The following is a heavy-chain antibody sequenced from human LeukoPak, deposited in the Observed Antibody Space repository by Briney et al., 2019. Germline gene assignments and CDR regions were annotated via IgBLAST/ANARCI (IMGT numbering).Heavy chain of an antibody. D-gene: IGHD3-16*01. CDR1: GFSFDTHG. CDR3: ARDVFADSSGGSFDF. Sequence: GRSLRLSCAASGFSFDTHGMHWVRQASGKGPEWVAVIWYDGSKKYYADSVKGRFTISRDNSKKSLFLQMNSLRAEDTALYYCARDVFADSSGGSFDFWGQGTLVTVSS. J-gene: IGHJ4*02. CDR2: IWYDGSKK. V-gene: IGHV3-33*01.